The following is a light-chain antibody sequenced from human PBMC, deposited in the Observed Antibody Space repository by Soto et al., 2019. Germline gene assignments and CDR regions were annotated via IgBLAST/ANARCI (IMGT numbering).Light chain of an antibody. J-gene: IGLJ3*02. Sequence: SYELTQPPSVSVAPGQTAGITCGGNNIGSESVHWYQQKPGQAPVVVVYDDTDRPSGIPERFSGSNSGNTATLTISRVEGGDEADYYCQVWHSRGDQSVFGGGTKLTVL. CDR2: DDT. V-gene: IGLV3-21*02. CDR3: QVWHSRGDQSV. CDR1: NIGSES.